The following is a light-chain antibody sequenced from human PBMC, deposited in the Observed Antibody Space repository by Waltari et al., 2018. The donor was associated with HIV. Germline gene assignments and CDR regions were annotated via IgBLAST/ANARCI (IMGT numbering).Light chain of an antibody. CDR2: EDR. CDR3: QSYDDNNHII. J-gene: IGLJ2*01. Sequence: NFMLTQPHSVSESPGKTVTLSCTRSYGSIASNYVQWYQQRPGSSPTTVIYEDRHRPAGVPERFSGSTDTSSNSASLTISGLRPEDEADYFCQSYDDNNHIIFGGGTKLTVL. CDR1: YGSIASNY. V-gene: IGLV6-57*01.